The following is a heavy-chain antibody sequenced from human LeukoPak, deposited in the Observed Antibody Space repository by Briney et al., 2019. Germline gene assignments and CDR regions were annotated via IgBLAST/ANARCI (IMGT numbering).Heavy chain of an antibody. D-gene: IGHD6-19*01. Sequence: SETLSLTCTVSGGSINNYYWSWIRQPPGKGLEWIGYIYYSGSTNYNPSLKSRVTISVDTSKNQFSLKLSSVTAADTAVYYCAREGPAGSGWYAFDYWGQGTLVTVSS. CDR1: GGSINNYY. J-gene: IGHJ4*02. CDR3: AREGPAGSGWYAFDY. CDR2: IYYSGST. V-gene: IGHV4-59*01.